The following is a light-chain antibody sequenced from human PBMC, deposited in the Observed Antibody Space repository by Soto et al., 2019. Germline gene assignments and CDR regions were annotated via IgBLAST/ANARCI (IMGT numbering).Light chain of an antibody. Sequence: DIQMTQSPSSLSVSVGDRVTITCRASQRISSYLNWYQQKPGKAPKLLIYAASSLQSGVPSRFSGSGSGTDLTLTISSLQPEDFATYYCQQSYSTPLTFGPGTKVDIK. CDR1: QRISSY. V-gene: IGKV1-39*01. J-gene: IGKJ3*01. CDR2: AAS. CDR3: QQSYSTPLT.